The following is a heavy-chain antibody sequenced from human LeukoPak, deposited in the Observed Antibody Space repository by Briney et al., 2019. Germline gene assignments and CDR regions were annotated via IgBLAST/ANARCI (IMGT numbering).Heavy chain of an antibody. CDR2: ISGSGGST. CDR1: GFTFSSYA. J-gene: IGHJ4*02. CDR3: AKDWYCSGGSCYLGYFDY. Sequence: GGSLRLSCAASGFTFSSYAMSWVRQAPGKGLEWVSAISGSGGSTYYADSVKGRFTISRDNSKNTLYLQMNSLRAEDTAVYYCAKDWYCSGGSCYLGYFDYWGQGTLVTVSS. D-gene: IGHD2-15*01. V-gene: IGHV3-23*01.